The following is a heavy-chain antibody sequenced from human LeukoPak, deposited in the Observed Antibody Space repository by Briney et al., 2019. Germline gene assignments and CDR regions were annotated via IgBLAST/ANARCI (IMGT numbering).Heavy chain of an antibody. Sequence: RASVKVSCKASGYTFTGYYMYWVRQAPGQGLEWMGWINPNNGDTHYAQEFQGRVTMTRDTSISTAYMELSRLRSDDTAVYYCARVKAAGFFAGLDYWGQGTLVTVSS. J-gene: IGHJ4*02. D-gene: IGHD6-13*01. V-gene: IGHV1-2*02. CDR1: GYTFTGYY. CDR2: INPNNGDT. CDR3: ARVKAAGFFAGLDY.